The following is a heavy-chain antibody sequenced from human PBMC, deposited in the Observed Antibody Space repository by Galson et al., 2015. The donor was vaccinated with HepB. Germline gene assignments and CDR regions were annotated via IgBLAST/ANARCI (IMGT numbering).Heavy chain of an antibody. Sequence: SLRLSCAASGFTFSSYAMSWVRQAPGKGLEWVSAISGSGGSTYYADSVKGRFTISRDNSKNTLYLQMNSLRAEDTAVYYCATQYSSGWFGPSWFDPWGQGTLVTVSS. CDR3: ATQYSSGWFGPSWFDP. D-gene: IGHD6-19*01. CDR1: GFTFSSYA. J-gene: IGHJ5*02. CDR2: ISGSGGST. V-gene: IGHV3-23*01.